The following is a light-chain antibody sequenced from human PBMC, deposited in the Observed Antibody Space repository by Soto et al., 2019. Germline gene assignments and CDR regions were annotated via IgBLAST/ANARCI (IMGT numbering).Light chain of an antibody. V-gene: IGKV1-5*03. CDR1: QSISSW. CDR2: KAS. J-gene: IGKJ1*01. Sequence: DIPMTQSPSTLSASVGDRVTITCRASQSISSWLAWYQQKPGKAPKFLLYKASSLESGVPSRFSGSGSGTEFTPNIISLQRDDFATYYWQQYHFYPRTFGPGTKAEVK. CDR3: QQYHFYPRT.